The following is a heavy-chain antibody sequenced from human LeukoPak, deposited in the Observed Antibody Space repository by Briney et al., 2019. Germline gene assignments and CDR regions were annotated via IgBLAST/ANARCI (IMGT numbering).Heavy chain of an antibody. D-gene: IGHD7-27*01. V-gene: IGHV3-48*04. Sequence: GGSLRLSCAASGFTLSFYSMNWVRQAPGKGLEWISYISSSGSTVYYADSVKGRFTISRDNANNSLYLQMSGLRTEDTAVYYCAREKSNWGYDSWGQGTLVTVSS. CDR1: GFTLSFYS. CDR3: AREKSNWGYDS. J-gene: IGHJ5*01. CDR2: ISSSGSTV.